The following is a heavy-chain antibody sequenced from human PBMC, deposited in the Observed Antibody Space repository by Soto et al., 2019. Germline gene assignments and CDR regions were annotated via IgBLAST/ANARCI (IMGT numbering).Heavy chain of an antibody. CDR1: GYTFASYA. J-gene: IGHJ4*02. CDR2: ISAYNGNT. Sequence: QVQLVQSGAEVKKPGASVKVSCKASGYTFASYAISWMRQAPGQGLEWMGWISAYNGNTNYAQKLQGRVTMTTDTSTSRASMELRSLRSDDTAVYYCARDPPPPDYWGQGTLVTVSS. V-gene: IGHV1-18*01. CDR3: ARDPPPPDY.